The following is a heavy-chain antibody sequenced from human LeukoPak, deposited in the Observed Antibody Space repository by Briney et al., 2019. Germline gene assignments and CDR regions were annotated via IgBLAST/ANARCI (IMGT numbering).Heavy chain of an antibody. CDR1: GYTFTGYY. Sequence: GASVKVSCKASGYTFTGYYMHWVRQAPGQGLEWMGWISAYNGNTNYAQKLQGRVTMTTDTSTSTAYMELRSLRSDDTAVYYCARAGYSYGYGDFDYWGQGTLVTVSS. CDR3: ARAGYSYGYGDFDY. J-gene: IGHJ4*02. D-gene: IGHD5-18*01. V-gene: IGHV1-18*04. CDR2: ISAYNGNT.